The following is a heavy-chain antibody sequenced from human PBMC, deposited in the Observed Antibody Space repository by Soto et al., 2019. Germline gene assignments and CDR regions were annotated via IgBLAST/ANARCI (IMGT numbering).Heavy chain of an antibody. CDR2: INHSGST. CDR1: GGSLSGYY. CDR3: ARGWGRIFDY. V-gene: IGHV4-34*01. J-gene: IGHJ4*02. Sequence: QVQLQQWGAGLLKPSETLSLTCAVYGGSLSGYYWSWIRHPPGKGLEWIGEINHSGSTNYNPSLRXRVTISVDTSTNQFSLKLSSVTAADTAVYCCARGWGRIFDYWGQGTLVTVSS. D-gene: IGHD7-27*01.